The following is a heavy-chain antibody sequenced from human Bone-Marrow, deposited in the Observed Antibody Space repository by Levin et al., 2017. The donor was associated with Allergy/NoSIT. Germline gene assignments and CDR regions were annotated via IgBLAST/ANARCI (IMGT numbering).Heavy chain of an antibody. CDR3: ARVNYDFWSGYPTYYYYGMDV. Sequence: GGSLRLSCAASGFTFSSYSMNWVRQAPGKGLEWVSSISSSSSYIYYADSVKGRFTISRDNAKNSLYLQMNSLRAEDTAVYYCARVNYDFWSGYPTYYYYGMDVWGQGTTVTVSS. CDR1: GFTFSSYS. D-gene: IGHD3-3*01. V-gene: IGHV3-21*01. CDR2: ISSSSSYI. J-gene: IGHJ6*02.